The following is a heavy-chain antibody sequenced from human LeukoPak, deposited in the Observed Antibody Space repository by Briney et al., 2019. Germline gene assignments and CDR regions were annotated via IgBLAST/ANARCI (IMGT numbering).Heavy chain of an antibody. V-gene: IGHV4-61*08. CDR1: GGSISSNGYY. CDR3: ARNLGYSSSWSFDY. J-gene: IGHJ4*02. CDR2: IYYSGST. Sequence: PSETLSLTCTVSGGSISSNGYYWSWIRQPPGKGLEWIGYIYYSGSTNYNPSLKSRVTISVDTSKNQFSLKLSSVTAADTAVYYCARNLGYSSSWSFDYWGQGTLVTVSS. D-gene: IGHD6-13*01.